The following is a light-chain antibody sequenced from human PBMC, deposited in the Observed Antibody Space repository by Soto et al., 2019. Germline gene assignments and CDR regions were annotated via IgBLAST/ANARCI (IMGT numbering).Light chain of an antibody. CDR1: ESLLDSKGYNL. V-gene: IGKV2-28*01. J-gene: IGKJ1*01. CDR3: TQALQTPPT. Sequence: EIVMTHCPXSXXXXXGDXXXXSXRSRESLLDSKGYNLSECYLQKPGQSPQLLIYLGSNRASGVPDRFSGSGSGTDFTLKISRVQAEDVGVYYCTQALQTPPTFGQGTKVDIK. CDR2: LGS.